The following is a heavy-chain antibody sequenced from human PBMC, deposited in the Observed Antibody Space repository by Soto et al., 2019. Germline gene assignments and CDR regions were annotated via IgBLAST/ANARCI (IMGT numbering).Heavy chain of an antibody. J-gene: IGHJ3*02. CDR3: ARDPRSSSPDAFDI. D-gene: IGHD6-13*01. V-gene: IGHV1-2*04. Sequence: ASVKVSCKASGYTFTGYYMHWVRQAPGQGLEWMGWINPNSGGTNYAQKFQGWVTMTRDTSISTAYMELSRLRSDDTAVYYCARDPRSSSPDAFDIWGQGSMVTVS. CDR2: INPNSGGT. CDR1: GYTFTGYY.